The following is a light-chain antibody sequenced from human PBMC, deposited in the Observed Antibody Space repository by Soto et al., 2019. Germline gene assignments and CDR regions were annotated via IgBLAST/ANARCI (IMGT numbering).Light chain of an antibody. CDR1: QSISTY. CDR3: QQCYSSPRT. Sequence: DIQMIQSPSTLSASVGDRVTITCRASQSISTYLNWYQQKLGRAPTLLIYAASSLQSGVPSRFSGGGSGTDFTLTISCMQPEDFAMYFCQQCYSSPRTFGQGTKVEIK. V-gene: IGKV1-39*01. CDR2: AAS. J-gene: IGKJ1*01.